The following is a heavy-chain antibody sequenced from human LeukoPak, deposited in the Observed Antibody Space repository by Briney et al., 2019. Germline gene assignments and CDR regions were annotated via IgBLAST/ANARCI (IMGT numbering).Heavy chain of an antibody. V-gene: IGHV3-23*01. CDR3: ARGDLEKRTYYYDSSGSYYFDC. D-gene: IGHD3-22*01. CDR1: GFTFSNYA. Sequence: PGGSLRFSCAASGFTFSNYAMSWVRQAPGKGLEWVSAISDSDYYADSVNGRFTISRDNSKNTLYLQMNSLRAEDTAVYYCARGDLEKRTYYYDSSGSYYFDCWGQGTLVTVSS. J-gene: IGHJ4*02. CDR2: ISDSD.